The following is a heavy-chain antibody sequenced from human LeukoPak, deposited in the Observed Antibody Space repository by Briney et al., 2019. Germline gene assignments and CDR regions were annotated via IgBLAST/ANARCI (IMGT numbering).Heavy chain of an antibody. V-gene: IGHV3-23*01. D-gene: IGHD2-15*01. CDR2: ISGSGGST. J-gene: IGHJ6*03. CDR1: GFTFRSYA. CDR3: AKSAGYCSGGSCYDYYYMDV. Sequence: GGSLRLSCAASGFTFRSYAMSGVRQAPGKGLEWVSAISGSGGSTYYADSVKGRVTISRDNSKNTLYLQMNSLRAEDTAVYYCAKSAGYCSGGSCYDYYYMDVWGKGTTVTVSS.